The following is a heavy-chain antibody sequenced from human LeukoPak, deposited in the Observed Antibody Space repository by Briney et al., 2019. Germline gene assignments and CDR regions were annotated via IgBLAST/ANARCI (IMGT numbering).Heavy chain of an antibody. J-gene: IGHJ4*02. Sequence: TSETLSLTCAVFGGSFSGYYWSCIRQTPGKGLEWIGEINHSGSTHYNPSLKSRVTISADTSKNQFSLKLTSVTAADAAVYYCASGTRYNPFDYWGQGIRVTVSS. CDR3: ASGTRYNPFDY. D-gene: IGHD3-16*02. CDR1: GGSFSGYY. CDR2: INHSGST. V-gene: IGHV4-34*01.